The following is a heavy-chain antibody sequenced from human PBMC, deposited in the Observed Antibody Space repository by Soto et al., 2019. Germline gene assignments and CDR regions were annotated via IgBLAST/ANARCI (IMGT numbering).Heavy chain of an antibody. V-gene: IGHV3-9*01. CDR1: GFTFDDYA. Sequence: GGSLRLSCAASGFTFDDYAMHWVRQAPGKGLEWVSGIRWNSGSIGYADSVKGRFTISRDNAKNSLYLQMNSLRAEDTALYYCAKDIAEARPVLPDYWGQGTLVTVSS. CDR2: IRWNSGSI. CDR3: AKDIAEARPVLPDY. J-gene: IGHJ4*02. D-gene: IGHD6-6*01.